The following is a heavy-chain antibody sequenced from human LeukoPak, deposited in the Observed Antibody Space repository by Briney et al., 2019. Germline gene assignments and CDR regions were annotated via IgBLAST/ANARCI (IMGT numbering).Heavy chain of an antibody. D-gene: IGHD1-26*01. CDR2: IYSGGST. J-gene: IGHJ3*02. Sequence: PGRSLRLSCAASGFTFSSYGMHWVRQAPGKGLEWVSVIYSGGSTYYADSVKGRFTISRDNSKNTLYLQMNSLRAEDTAVYYCASYRGDKAFGIWGQGTMVTVSS. CDR1: GFTFSSYG. V-gene: IGHV3-66*01. CDR3: ASYRGDKAFGI.